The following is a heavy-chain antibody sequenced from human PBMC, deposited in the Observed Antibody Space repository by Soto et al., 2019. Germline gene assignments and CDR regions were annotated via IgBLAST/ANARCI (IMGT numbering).Heavy chain of an antibody. D-gene: IGHD3-16*01. CDR3: ARDFLYYERSDRYIDY. CDR1: GDSVSGNSAA. Sequence: SQTLSLTCAISGDSVSGNSAAWNWIRPSPSRGLEWLGRTYYRSKWYNDYAVSVKSRITVTPDTSKNQFSLHLNSVTPEDTAVYYCARDFLYYERSDRYIDYSGQAPLVTVSS. J-gene: IGHJ4*02. V-gene: IGHV6-1*01. CDR2: TYYRSKWYN.